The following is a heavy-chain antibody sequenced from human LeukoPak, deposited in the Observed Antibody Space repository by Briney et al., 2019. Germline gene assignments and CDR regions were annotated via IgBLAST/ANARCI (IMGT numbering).Heavy chain of an antibody. V-gene: IGHV4-39*07. CDR1: GGSISSSSYY. CDR3: ARGPDSNGWFSLDY. Sequence: PSETLSLTCTVSGGSISSSSYYWGWIRQPPGKGLEWIGSIYYGGSTNYNPSLESRVTISVDTPKNQFSLKLSSVTAADTAVYYCARGPDSNGWFSLDYWGQGTLVTVSS. CDR2: IYYGGST. J-gene: IGHJ4*02. D-gene: IGHD6-19*01.